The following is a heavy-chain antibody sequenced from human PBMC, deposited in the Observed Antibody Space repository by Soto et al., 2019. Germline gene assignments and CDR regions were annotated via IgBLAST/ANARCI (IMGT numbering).Heavy chain of an antibody. CDR3: ARLADYYDSSAYRLDN. D-gene: IGHD3-22*01. V-gene: IGHV2-5*02. CDR2: IYWDDDK. CDR1: GFALTSRRVG. J-gene: IGHJ4*02. Sequence: QILLKESGPTLVKPTQTLTLTCTFSGFALTSRRVGVGWIRQPPGKALEWLGVIYWDDDKRYSPSLKSRLTIAKDPSKSLSVLTLTNMYTVATATYYCARLADYYDSSAYRLDNWGQGTLVTVSS.